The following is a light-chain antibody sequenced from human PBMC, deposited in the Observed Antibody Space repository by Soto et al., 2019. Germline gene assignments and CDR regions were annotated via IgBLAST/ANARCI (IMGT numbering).Light chain of an antibody. CDR1: QTINNN. J-gene: IGKJ1*01. Sequence: VMTQAPATLSVSPGERVTLSFRASQTINNNVAWYQLKDGQVPRLLIYGASTRAADVPARFSGGGSGTEFTLTISSLQSEDFAEYHCQQYNNWPQTSGQGTRWIS. CDR3: QQYNNWPQT. V-gene: IGKV3-15*01. CDR2: GAS.